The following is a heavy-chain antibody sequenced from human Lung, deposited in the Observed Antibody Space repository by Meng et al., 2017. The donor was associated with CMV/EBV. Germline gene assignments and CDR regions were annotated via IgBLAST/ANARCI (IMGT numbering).Heavy chain of an antibody. J-gene: IGHJ6*02. CDR1: GFTFSAYA. CDR3: ARSWDGMDV. Sequence: ESLKISCAASGFTFSAYAMNWVRQTPGKGLEWVSSISTTSTYIYYSDSVKGRFTISRDNAKISLYLQMSSLRAEDTALYYCARSWDGMDVWGQGTTVTVSS. D-gene: IGHD3-16*01. CDR2: ISTTSTYI. V-gene: IGHV3-21*04.